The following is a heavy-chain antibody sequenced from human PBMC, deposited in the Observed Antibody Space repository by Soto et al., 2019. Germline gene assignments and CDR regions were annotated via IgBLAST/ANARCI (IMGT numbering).Heavy chain of an antibody. CDR1: GGSITSSNFY. CDR2: LYSGGSA. Sequence: SETLSLTWTVSGGSITSSNFYWGWVRQPPGKGLEWIGTLYSGGSAYYNASLKSRVAMSVDTSKNQFSLKVTSVTAADTAVYYCVKRSPGTMLDNWGQGTLVTVSS. J-gene: IGHJ4*02. V-gene: IGHV4-39*01. CDR3: VKRSPGTMLDN.